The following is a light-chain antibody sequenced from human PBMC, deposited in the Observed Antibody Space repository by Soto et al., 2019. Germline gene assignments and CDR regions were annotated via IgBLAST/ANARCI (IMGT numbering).Light chain of an antibody. Sequence: QSVLTQPPSVSGAPGQRVTISCTGSSSNIGAGYDVHWYQQLPGTAPKLLIYGNSNRPSGVPDRSSASKSGTSTSLASTGLQAEDEAEYYCQSYHSSLSGWVFGGGTKLPAL. CDR3: QSYHSSLSGWV. CDR2: GNS. J-gene: IGLJ3*02. V-gene: IGLV1-40*01. CDR1: SSNIGAGYD.